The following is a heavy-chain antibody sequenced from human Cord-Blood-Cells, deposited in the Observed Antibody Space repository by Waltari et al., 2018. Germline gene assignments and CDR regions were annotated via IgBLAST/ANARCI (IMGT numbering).Heavy chain of an antibody. J-gene: IGHJ2*01. CDR3: AIDRRTGGLDFDL. D-gene: IGHD7-27*01. CDR2: ISRGGSTI. CDR1: GFTFSSYE. V-gene: IGHV3-48*03. Sequence: EVQLVESGGGLVQPGGSLRLSCAASGFTFSSYEMNWVRQAPGKGVECVASISRGGSTIYYADSWKGPFTISRDNAKYSLYLQMNSLRADDTAVYYCAIDRRTGGLDFDLWCRGTLVTVSS.